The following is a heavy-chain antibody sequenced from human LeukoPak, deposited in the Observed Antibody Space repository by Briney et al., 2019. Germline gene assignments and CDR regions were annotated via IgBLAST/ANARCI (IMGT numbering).Heavy chain of an antibody. J-gene: IGHJ4*02. Sequence: GGSLRLSCAACGFTFSTYWMSWVRQAPGKGLEWVANIKQDGSEKRYVDSVKGRFTISRDNAKNSMYLQMNSLRAEDTAVYYCARYDGSVVPIDYWGQGTLVTVSS. V-gene: IGHV3-7*04. CDR1: GFTFSTYW. CDR3: ARYDGSVVPIDY. CDR2: IKQDGSEK. D-gene: IGHD3-10*01.